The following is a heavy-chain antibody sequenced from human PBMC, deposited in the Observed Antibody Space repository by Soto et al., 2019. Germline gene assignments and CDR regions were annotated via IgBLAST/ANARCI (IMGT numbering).Heavy chain of an antibody. J-gene: IGHJ4*02. CDR3: AKPDYDILTGPSWDFDY. CDR2: VSGSGGGT. D-gene: IGHD3-9*01. CDR1: GLTLSNYA. Sequence: PGGSLRLSCAASGLTLSNYAMSWVRQAPGKGLEWVSTVSGSGGGTYTADYVKGRFTISRDYSKNTLNLQMNSLRAEDTAVYYCAKPDYDILTGPSWDFDYWGQGTLVTVSS. V-gene: IGHV3-23*01.